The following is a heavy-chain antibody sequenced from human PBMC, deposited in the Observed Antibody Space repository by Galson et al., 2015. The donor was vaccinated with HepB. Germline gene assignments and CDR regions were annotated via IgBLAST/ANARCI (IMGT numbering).Heavy chain of an antibody. D-gene: IGHD3-10*01. Sequence: TLSLTCTVSGGSISSGGYYWSWIRQHPGKGLEWIGYIYYSGSTYYNPSLKSRVTISVDTSKNQFSLKLSSVTAADTAVYYCARVSITMVQGVINQSFDYWGQGTLVTVSS. CDR2: IYYSGST. CDR1: GGSISSGGYY. J-gene: IGHJ4*02. CDR3: ARVSITMVQGVINQSFDY. V-gene: IGHV4-31*03.